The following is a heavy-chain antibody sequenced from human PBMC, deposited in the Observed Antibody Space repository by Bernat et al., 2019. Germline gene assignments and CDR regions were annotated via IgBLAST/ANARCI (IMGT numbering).Heavy chain of an antibody. CDR2: IYPGDSET. Sequence: EVQLVQSGAAVKKPGESLKISCKASGYSFTNYWLGWVRQMPGKGLEWMGIIYPGDSETRYSPSFQGQVTISADKSISTAYLQWSSLKASDTAMYYCARRYCSGGTGPNNWFDPWGQGTLVTVSS. CDR1: GYSFTNYW. V-gene: IGHV5-51*01. J-gene: IGHJ5*02. D-gene: IGHD2-15*01. CDR3: ARRYCSGGTGPNNWFDP.